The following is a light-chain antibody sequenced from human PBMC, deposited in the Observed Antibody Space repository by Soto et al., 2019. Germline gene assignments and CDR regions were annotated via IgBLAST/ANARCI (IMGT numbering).Light chain of an antibody. V-gene: IGKV3-20*01. J-gene: IGKJ4*01. CDR2: GAS. CDR1: QSVSNNY. CDR3: QQHDSSPLT. Sequence: EMVLTQPPGTLSLSPGERAILSCRASQSVSNNYLAWYQQKPGQAPRLLIYGASSRAAGIPDRFSGSGSGTDFTLTISRLEPEDFAVYYCQQHDSSPLTFGGGTKVDI.